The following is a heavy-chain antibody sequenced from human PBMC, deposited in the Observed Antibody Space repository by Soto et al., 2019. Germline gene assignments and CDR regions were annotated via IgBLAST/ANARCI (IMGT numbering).Heavy chain of an antibody. V-gene: IGHV3-23*01. D-gene: IGHD2-15*01. J-gene: IGHJ6*02. CDR3: ARMASFYCSGGSCYPTYGMDV. Sequence: GGSLRLSCAASGFTFSNYAVTWVRQAPGKGLEWVSTISGSGGSTYYADSVKGRFTISRDNSKNTLYLQMNSLRAEDTAVYYCARMASFYCSGGSCYPTYGMDVWGQATTVTVSS. CDR2: ISGSGGST. CDR1: GFTFSNYA.